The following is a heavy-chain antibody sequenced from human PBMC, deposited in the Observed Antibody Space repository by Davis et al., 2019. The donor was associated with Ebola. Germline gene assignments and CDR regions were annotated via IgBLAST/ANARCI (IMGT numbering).Heavy chain of an antibody. CDR2: ISYDGNNE. J-gene: IGHJ4*02. V-gene: IGHV3-30-3*01. CDR1: GFTFSSYA. CDR3: AREGAGGDGYNRGYYFDY. D-gene: IGHD5-24*01. Sequence: PGGSLRLSCAASGFTFSSYAMSWVRQAPGKGLEWVAVISYDGNNEYYADSVKGRFTISRDNSKNTLYLQMNSLRAEDTAVYYCAREGAGGDGYNRGYYFDYWGQGTLVTVSS.